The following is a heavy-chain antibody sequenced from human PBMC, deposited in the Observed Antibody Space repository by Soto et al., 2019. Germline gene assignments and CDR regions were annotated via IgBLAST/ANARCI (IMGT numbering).Heavy chain of an antibody. CDR1: GFTFSTYW. J-gene: IGHJ5*02. V-gene: IGHV3-7*01. Sequence: GGSLRLSCAASGFTFSTYWMTWVRQAPGRGLEWVANINQDGSRKYYVDSVEGRFTISRDNAKNSLYLQMNSLRAEDTAVYYCARGAYYDFWSGFQSWFDPWGQGTLVTVSS. D-gene: IGHD3-3*01. CDR3: ARGAYYDFWSGFQSWFDP. CDR2: INQDGSRK.